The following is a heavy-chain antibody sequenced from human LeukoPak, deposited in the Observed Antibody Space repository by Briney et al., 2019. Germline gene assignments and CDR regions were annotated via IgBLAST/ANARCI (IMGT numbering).Heavy chain of an antibody. Sequence: PGGSLRLSCEASGFTFSSSGMNWVRQAPGKGLEWVSSISSSSSYIYYADSVKGRFTISRDNVKNSLYLQMNSLRAEDTAVYYCARDAGMDTAMVPHDYWGQGTLVTVSS. CDR3: ARDAGMDTAMVPHDY. J-gene: IGHJ4*02. D-gene: IGHD5-18*01. V-gene: IGHV3-21*01. CDR2: ISSSSSYI. CDR1: GFTFSSSG.